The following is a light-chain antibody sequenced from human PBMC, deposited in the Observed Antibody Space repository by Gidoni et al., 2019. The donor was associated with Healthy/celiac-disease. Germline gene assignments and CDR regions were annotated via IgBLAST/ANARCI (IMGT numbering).Light chain of an antibody. J-gene: IGKJ4*01. V-gene: IGKV3-11*01. CDR1: QSVSSY. Sequence: ATLSCRASQSVSSYLAWYQQKPGQAPRRLIYDASNRATGIPARFSGSGSGTDFTLTISSLEPEDFAVYYCQQRSNWPTFGGGTKVEIK. CDR2: DAS. CDR3: QQRSNWPT.